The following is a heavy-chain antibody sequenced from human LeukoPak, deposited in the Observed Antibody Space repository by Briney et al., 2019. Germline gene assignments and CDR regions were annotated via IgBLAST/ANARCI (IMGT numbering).Heavy chain of an antibody. V-gene: IGHV3-7*04. Sequence: GGSLRLSCAASGFTFSYYWMGWVRQAPGKGLEWVANIKQDGSEKYYVDSVKGRFTISRDNAKNSLYLQMNSMRAEDTAEYYCARDEHQYYHASSGRFDYWGQGILVTVSS. CDR2: IKQDGSEK. D-gene: IGHD3-22*01. CDR1: GFTFSYYW. CDR3: ARDEHQYYHASSGRFDY. J-gene: IGHJ4*02.